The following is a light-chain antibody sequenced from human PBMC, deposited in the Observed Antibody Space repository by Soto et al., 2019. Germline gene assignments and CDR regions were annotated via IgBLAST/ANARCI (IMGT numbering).Light chain of an antibody. CDR1: RDISNS. J-gene: IGKJ1*01. Sequence: DIQMTQSPSSVSASVGDRLTITCRASRDISNSLAWYQQTPGKAPKLLLRGASSLHRGVPSRFSGGGAGTEFTLTISSLQPEDFATYCGQQTSAFPRTFGQGTKVDVK. CDR3: QQTSAFPRT. V-gene: IGKV1-12*01. CDR2: GAS.